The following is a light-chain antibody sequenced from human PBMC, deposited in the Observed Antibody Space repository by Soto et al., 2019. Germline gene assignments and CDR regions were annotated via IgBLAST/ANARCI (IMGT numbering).Light chain of an antibody. Sequence: QAVVTQEPSLTVSPGGTVTLTCASSTGAVTSDFYPNWFQQRPGQAPRALIYSGSHKHPWTPARFSGSLLGGKAALTRSGVQPEDEAEYYCLLYYVGAQPNWVFGGGTKLTVL. CDR2: SGS. CDR1: TGAVTSDFY. CDR3: LLYYVGAQPNWV. V-gene: IGLV7-43*01. J-gene: IGLJ3*02.